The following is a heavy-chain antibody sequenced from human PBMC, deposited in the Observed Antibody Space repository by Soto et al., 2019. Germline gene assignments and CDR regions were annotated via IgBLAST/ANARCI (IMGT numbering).Heavy chain of an antibody. CDR3: VRDRTRWFDP. J-gene: IGHJ5*02. CDR1: GFTFSSHG. Sequence: GGSLRLSCEASGFTFSSHGMHWVRQAPGKGLEWVAVIWFDGSLKYYGDTVKGRLTISRDNSKNTVYLEMNSLRDEDTAVYYCVRDRTRWFDPWGQGTLVTVSS. CDR2: IWFDGSLK. V-gene: IGHV3-33*01.